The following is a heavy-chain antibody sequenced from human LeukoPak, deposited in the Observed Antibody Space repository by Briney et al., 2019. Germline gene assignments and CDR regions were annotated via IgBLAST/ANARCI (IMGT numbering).Heavy chain of an antibody. D-gene: IGHD3-22*01. J-gene: IGHJ4*02. CDR3: AKVGITMIVVVTNYFDY. Sequence: PGRSLRLSCAASGFTFSSYAMSWVRQAPGKGLEWVSAISGSGGSTYYADSVKGRFTISRDNSKNTLYLQMNSLRAEDTAVYYCAKVGITMIVVVTNYFDYWGQGTLVTVSS. CDR1: GFTFSSYA. V-gene: IGHV3-23*01. CDR2: ISGSGGST.